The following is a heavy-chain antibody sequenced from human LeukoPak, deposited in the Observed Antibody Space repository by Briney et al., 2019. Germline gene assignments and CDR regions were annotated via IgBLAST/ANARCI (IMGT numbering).Heavy chain of an antibody. Sequence: GGSLRLSWAASGFTFDDSAMHWVRQAPGKGLEWVSGISWDSSYIAYADSVKGRFTISRDNAKNSLYLQMNSLRAEDTALYYCATAQMYYDILTGYPRYYFDYWGQGTLVTVSS. CDR1: GFTFDDSA. CDR3: ATAQMYYDILTGYPRYYFDY. V-gene: IGHV3-9*01. J-gene: IGHJ4*02. D-gene: IGHD3-9*01. CDR2: ISWDSSYI.